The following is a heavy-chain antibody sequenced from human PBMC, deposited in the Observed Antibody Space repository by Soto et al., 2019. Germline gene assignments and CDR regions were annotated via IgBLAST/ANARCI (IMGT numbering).Heavy chain of an antibody. CDR1: GYTFTSYG. Sequence: SSVKVSCKASGYTFTSYGISWVRQAPGRGLEWMGWISAYNGNTNYAQKLQGRVTMTTDTSTSTAYMELRSLRSDDTAVYYCARGGVELLWFGELQDWFDPWGQGTLVTVSS. CDR3: ARGGVELLWFGELQDWFDP. CDR2: ISAYNGNT. V-gene: IGHV1-18*01. D-gene: IGHD3-10*01. J-gene: IGHJ5*02.